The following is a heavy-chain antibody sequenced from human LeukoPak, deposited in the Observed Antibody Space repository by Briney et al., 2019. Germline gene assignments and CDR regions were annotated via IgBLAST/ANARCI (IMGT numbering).Heavy chain of an antibody. J-gene: IGHJ4*02. CDR2: INASGGTP. Sequence: GGSLRLSCAASGFPFSSYAMTWVRQAPGKGPEWVSDINASGGTPYYADSVKGRFTISRDNSKNTLYLHMNSLRPGDTATYYCAKTYWGFVYDYWGPGTVVTVSS. CDR3: AKTYWGFVYDY. V-gene: IGHV3-23*01. CDR1: GFPFSSYA. D-gene: IGHD7-27*01.